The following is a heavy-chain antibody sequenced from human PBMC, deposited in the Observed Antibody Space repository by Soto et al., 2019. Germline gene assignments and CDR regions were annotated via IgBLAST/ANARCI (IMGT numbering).Heavy chain of an antibody. CDR3: ARMGVTRKLGFDP. Sequence: PSETLSLTCTVSGGSISSYYWSWIRQPPGKGLEWIGYIYYSGSTNYNPSLKSRVTISVDTSKNQFSLKLSSVTAADTAVYYCARMGVTRKLGFDPWGQGTLVTVSS. CDR2: IYYSGST. V-gene: IGHV4-59*08. J-gene: IGHJ5*02. D-gene: IGHD1-26*01. CDR1: GGSISSYY.